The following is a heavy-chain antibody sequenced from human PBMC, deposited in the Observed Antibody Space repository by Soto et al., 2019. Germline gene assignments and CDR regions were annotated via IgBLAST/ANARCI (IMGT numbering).Heavy chain of an antibody. Sequence: ASVKVSCKASGYTFTGHYMHWVLQVSGKGLEYLGWINPNSGGTNYAQKFQGWVTMTRDTSISTAYMELSRLRSDDTAVYYCARDRPPGYYDSSGYPYGMDVWGQGTTVTVSS. CDR1: GYTFTGHY. J-gene: IGHJ6*02. CDR2: INPNSGGT. V-gene: IGHV1-2*04. D-gene: IGHD3-22*01. CDR3: ARDRPPGYYDSSGYPYGMDV.